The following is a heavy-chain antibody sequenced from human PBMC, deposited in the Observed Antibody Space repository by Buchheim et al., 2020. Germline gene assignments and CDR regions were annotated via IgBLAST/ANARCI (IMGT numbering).Heavy chain of an antibody. CDR3: ARHASSSPYL. Sequence: QVQLQESGPGLVKPSETLSLTCTVSGGSISSSRYYWGWIRQPPGKGLEWIGSIYYSGTTYYNPSLKSRVTISLDTAKNQFSLRLRSVTAADTAVYYCARHASSSPYLWGQGAL. D-gene: IGHD6-13*01. CDR2: IYYSGTT. J-gene: IGHJ5*02. CDR1: GGSISSSRYY. V-gene: IGHV4-39*01.